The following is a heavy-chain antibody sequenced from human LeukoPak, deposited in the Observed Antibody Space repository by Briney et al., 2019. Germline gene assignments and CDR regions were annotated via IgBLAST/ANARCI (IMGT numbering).Heavy chain of an antibody. D-gene: IGHD1-1*01. Sequence: WVRQAPGKGLEWIGSISHSGTTYYNPSLKSRITISQDTSKNQFSLKVNSVTAADTATYYCTREEGGTTVDYWGQGTLVTVSS. V-gene: IGHV4-38-2*02. J-gene: IGHJ4*02. CDR2: ISHSGTT. CDR3: TREEGGTTVDY.